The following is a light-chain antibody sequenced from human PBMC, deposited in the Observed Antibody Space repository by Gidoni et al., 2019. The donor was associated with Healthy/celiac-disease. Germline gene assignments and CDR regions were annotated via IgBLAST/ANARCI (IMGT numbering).Light chain of an antibody. J-gene: IGKJ3*01. CDR1: QDISNY. Sequence: DIQMTHSQSSLSASVGDRVTITCQASQDISNYLNWYQQKPGKAPKLLIYDASHLETGVPSRFSGSGSCTDFTFTISSLQPEDIATYYCQQYDNLLIFTFGPGTKVDIK. CDR2: DAS. CDR3: QQYDNLLIFT. V-gene: IGKV1-33*01.